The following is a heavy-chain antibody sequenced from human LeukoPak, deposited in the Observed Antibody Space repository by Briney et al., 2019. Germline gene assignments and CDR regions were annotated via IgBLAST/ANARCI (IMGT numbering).Heavy chain of an antibody. V-gene: IGHV1-18*01. Sequence: GASVKVSCKASGYTFTSYGISWVRQAPGQGLEWMGWISAYNGNTNYAQKLQGRVTMTTDTSTSTAYMELRSLRSDDTAVYFCARGDEPSYYYYGMDVWGQGTTVTVSS. CDR1: GYTFTSYG. CDR3: ARGDEPSYYYYGMDV. J-gene: IGHJ6*02. D-gene: IGHD3-16*01. CDR2: ISAYNGNT.